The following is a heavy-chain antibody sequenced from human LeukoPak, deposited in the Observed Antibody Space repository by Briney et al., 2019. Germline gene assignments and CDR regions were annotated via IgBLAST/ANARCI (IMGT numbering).Heavy chain of an antibody. CDR2: ISYDGSNK. J-gene: IGHJ5*02. CDR1: GFTFSSYA. D-gene: IGHD3-10*01. Sequence: GGSLRLSCAASGFTFSSYAMHWVRQAPGKGLEWVAVISYDGSNKYYADSVKGRFTISRDNSKNTLYLQMNSLRAEDTAVYYCARDRRPLWFGGGWFDPWGQGTLVTVSS. V-gene: IGHV3-30-3*01. CDR3: ARDRRPLWFGGGWFDP.